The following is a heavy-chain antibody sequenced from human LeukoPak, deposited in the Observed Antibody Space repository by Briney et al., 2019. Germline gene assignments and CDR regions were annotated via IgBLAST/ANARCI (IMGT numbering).Heavy chain of an antibody. CDR3: ARDYYDSSGYYYVDRYFDY. Sequence: ASVKVSCKASGYTFTSYAMNWVRQAPGQGLEWMGWINTNTGIPTYAQGFTGRFVFSLDTSVSTAYLQISSLKAEDTAVYYCARDYYDSSGYYYVDRYFDYWGQGTLVTVSS. CDR2: INTNTGIP. D-gene: IGHD3-22*01. V-gene: IGHV7-4-1*02. J-gene: IGHJ4*02. CDR1: GYTFTSYA.